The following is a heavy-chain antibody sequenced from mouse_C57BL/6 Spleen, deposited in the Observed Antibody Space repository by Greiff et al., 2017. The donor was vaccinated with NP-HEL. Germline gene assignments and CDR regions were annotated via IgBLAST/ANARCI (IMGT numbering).Heavy chain of an antibody. CDR1: GYAFSSSW. CDR2: IYPGDGDT. J-gene: IGHJ3*01. V-gene: IGHV1-82*01. D-gene: IGHD2-3*01. CDR3: ARGDDRGFAY. Sequence: VQLQQSGPELVKPGASVKISCKASGYAFSSSWMNWVKQRPGKGLEWIGRIYPGDGDTNYNGKFKGKATLTADKSSSTAYMQLSSLTSEVSAVYFCARGDDRGFAYWGQGTLVTVSA.